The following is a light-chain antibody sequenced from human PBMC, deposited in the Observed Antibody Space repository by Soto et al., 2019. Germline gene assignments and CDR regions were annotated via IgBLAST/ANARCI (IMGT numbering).Light chain of an antibody. CDR3: QQRSNSYT. Sequence: EIVLTQSPATLSLSPGERATLSCRASQSVSSYLAWYQQKPGQAPRLLIYDASNRATGILARFSGSGSGTDFTLTISSLEPEDFAVYYCQQRSNSYTFGGGTKVEIK. CDR2: DAS. CDR1: QSVSSY. J-gene: IGKJ4*01. V-gene: IGKV3-11*01.